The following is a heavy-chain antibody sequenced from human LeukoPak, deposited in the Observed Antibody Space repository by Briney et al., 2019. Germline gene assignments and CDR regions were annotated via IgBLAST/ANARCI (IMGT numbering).Heavy chain of an antibody. D-gene: IGHD3-16*01. Sequence: NASETLSLTCAVYGGSFSGYYWSWIRQPPGKGLEWIGEINHSGSTNYNPSLKSRVTISVDTSKNQFSLKLSSVTAADTAVYYCARGRYRDYVWGSKTFYFDYWGQGTLVTVSS. CDR2: INHSGST. CDR1: GGSFSGYY. V-gene: IGHV4-34*01. J-gene: IGHJ4*02. CDR3: ARGRYRDYVWGSKTFYFDY.